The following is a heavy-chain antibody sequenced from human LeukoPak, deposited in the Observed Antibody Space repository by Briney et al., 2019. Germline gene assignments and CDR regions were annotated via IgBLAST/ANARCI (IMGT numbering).Heavy chain of an antibody. CDR1: GFTFNNYA. J-gene: IGHJ4*02. D-gene: IGHD4-23*01. CDR3: ARVGEVVTGDYFDY. CDR2: ISGSGDTT. V-gene: IGHV3-23*01. Sequence: PGGSLRLSCAASGFTFNNYAMSWVRQAAGKGLEWVSAISGSGDTTYYADSVKGRFTISRDNSKNTLYLQMNSLRAEDTAVYYCARVGEVVTGDYFDYWGQGTLVTVSS.